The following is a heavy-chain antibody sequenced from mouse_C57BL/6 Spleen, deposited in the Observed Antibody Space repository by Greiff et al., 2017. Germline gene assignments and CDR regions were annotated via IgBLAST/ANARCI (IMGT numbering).Heavy chain of an antibody. CDR3: ARGAVVATSYFDY. J-gene: IGHJ2*01. Sequence: QVQLQQPGAELVKPGASVKLSCKASGYTFTSYWMHWVKQRPGQGLEWIGMIHPNSGSTNYNEKFKSKATLTVDKSSSTAYMQLSSLTSEDSAVYYCARGAVVATSYFDYWGQGTTLTVSS. V-gene: IGHV1-64*01. D-gene: IGHD1-1*01. CDR2: IHPNSGST. CDR1: GYTFTSYW.